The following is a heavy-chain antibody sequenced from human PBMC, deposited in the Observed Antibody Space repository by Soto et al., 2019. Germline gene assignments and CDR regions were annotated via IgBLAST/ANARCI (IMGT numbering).Heavy chain of an antibody. CDR1: GFTFSTYG. CDR3: ARWIRSLNYDY. J-gene: IGHJ4*02. CDR2: IHHDGSNT. Sequence: QVQLVESGGGVVQPGTSLRLSCAASGFTFSTYGMHWVRQAPGKGLEWVASIHHDGSNTYYAVTAKGRFTVSKDNSKNTLFLQMDSLRVGDTAVYFCARWIRSLNYDYWGQGTLLIVSS. V-gene: IGHV3-33*01. D-gene: IGHD2-2*03.